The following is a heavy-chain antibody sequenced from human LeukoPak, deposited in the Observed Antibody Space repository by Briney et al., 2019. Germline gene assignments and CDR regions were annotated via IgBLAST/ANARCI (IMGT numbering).Heavy chain of an antibody. J-gene: IGHJ4*02. CDR1: GFTFSSYS. V-gene: IGHV3-48*01. CDR3: ASGSTFDY. Sequence: GGSLRLSCAASGFTFSSYSMNWVRQAPGKGLEWVSYISSSSSTIYYADSVKGRFTISRDNSKNTLYLQMNSLRGEDTAVYFCASGSTFDYWGQGTLVTVSS. D-gene: IGHD3-10*01. CDR2: ISSSSSTI.